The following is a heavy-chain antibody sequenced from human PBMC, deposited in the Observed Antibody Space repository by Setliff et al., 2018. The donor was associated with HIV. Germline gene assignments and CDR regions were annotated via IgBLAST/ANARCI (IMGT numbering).Heavy chain of an antibody. V-gene: IGHV4-61*09. CDR2: IYTSGST. CDR1: GGSISSGSYY. CDR3: ARHSLDYGDYVVENYYYYMDV. D-gene: IGHD4-17*01. Sequence: LSLTCTVSGGSISSGSYYWSWIRQPAGKGLEWIGHIYTSGSTNYNPSLQSRVTISVDTSKNQFSLKLSSVTAADTAVYYCARHSLDYGDYVVENYYYYMDVWGKGTTVTVSS. J-gene: IGHJ6*03.